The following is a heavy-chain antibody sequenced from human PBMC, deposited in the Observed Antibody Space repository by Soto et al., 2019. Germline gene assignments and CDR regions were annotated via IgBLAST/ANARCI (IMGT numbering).Heavy chain of an antibody. Sequence: VQVVESGGGLVQPGGSLRLACAASGFPFSSFSWNWVRQAPGKGLEWVSSISPGGNSVYYADSVKGRFTISRDNAKNSLYLQMNNLRAEDAAVYYCARPRGPRGYDLIDYWGQGTLVTVSS. CDR1: GFPFSSFS. D-gene: IGHD5-12*01. CDR2: ISPGGNSV. V-gene: IGHV3-21*02. J-gene: IGHJ4*02. CDR3: ARPRGPRGYDLIDY.